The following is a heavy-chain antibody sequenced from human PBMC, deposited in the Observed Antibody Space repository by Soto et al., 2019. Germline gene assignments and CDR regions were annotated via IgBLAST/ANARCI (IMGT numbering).Heavy chain of an antibody. CDR2: IWYDGSNK. D-gene: IGHD3-10*01. CDR1: GFTFSSYG. J-gene: IGHJ4*02. V-gene: IGHV3-33*01. CDR3: ARGHYGSGSYYNDY. Sequence: VQLVESGGGVVQPGRSLRLSCAASGFTFSSYGMHWVRQAPGKGLEWVAVIWYDGSNKYYADSVKGRFTISRDNSKNTLYLQMNSLRAEDTAVYYCARGHYGSGSYYNDYWGQGTLVTVSS.